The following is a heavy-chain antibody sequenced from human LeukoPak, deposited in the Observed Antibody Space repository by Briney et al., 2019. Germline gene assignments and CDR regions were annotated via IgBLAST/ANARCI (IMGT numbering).Heavy chain of an antibody. D-gene: IGHD6-19*01. V-gene: IGHV1-8*01. Sequence: ASVKVSCKASGYTFTSYDINWVRQVTGQGLEWMGWMNPNSGNTGYAQKFQGRVTMTRNTSISTAYMELSSLRSEDTAVYYCARARRGYSSGPVGYWGQGTLVTVSS. CDR3: ARARRGYSSGPVGY. CDR2: MNPNSGNT. CDR1: GYTFTSYD. J-gene: IGHJ4*02.